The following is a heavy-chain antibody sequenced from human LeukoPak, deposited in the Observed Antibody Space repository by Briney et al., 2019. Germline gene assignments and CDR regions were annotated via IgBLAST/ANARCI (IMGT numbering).Heavy chain of an antibody. D-gene: IGHD2-2*01. CDR3: TTDGPKGSCTSTSCYYAY. V-gene: IGHV3-15*01. J-gene: IGHJ4*02. Sequence: GGSLRLSCAASGFTFTNAWMSWVRQAPGKGLEWVGRIKSKIDGGTTDYAAPVKGRFTISRDDSENTLYLQMNSLKTEDTAVYYSTTDGPKGSCTSTSCYYAYWGQGILVTVSS. CDR2: IKSKIDGGTT. CDR1: GFTFTNAW.